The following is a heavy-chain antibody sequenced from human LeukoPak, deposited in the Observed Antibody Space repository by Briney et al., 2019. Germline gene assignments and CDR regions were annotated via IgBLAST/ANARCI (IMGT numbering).Heavy chain of an antibody. D-gene: IGHD3-3*01. J-gene: IGHJ4*02. V-gene: IGHV3-23*01. CDR1: GFTFSSYA. Sequence: GGSLRLSCAASGFTFSSYAMSWVRQAPGKGLEWVSAISGSGGSTYYADSVKGRFTISRDNSKNTPYLQMNSLRAEDTAVYYCAKAYPYYDFWSGYYDYWGQGTLVTVSS. CDR2: ISGSGGST. CDR3: AKAYPYYDFWSGYYDY.